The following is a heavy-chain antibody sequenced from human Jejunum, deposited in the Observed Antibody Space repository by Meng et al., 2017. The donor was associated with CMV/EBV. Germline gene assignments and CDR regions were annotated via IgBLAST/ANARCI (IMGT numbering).Heavy chain of an antibody. CDR3: ATSAAAPGNS. Sequence: CAASGFKFKLIWMIWVRQAPENLLAWVANIKDDGIVPSSMSSLHHPFTITRDNAKNSLYLQMNSLTAEDTAIYYCATSAAAPGNSWGQGILVTVSS. V-gene: IGHV3-7*01. J-gene: IGHJ4*02. D-gene: IGHD6-13*01. CDR2: IKDDGIVP. CDR1: GFKFKLIW.